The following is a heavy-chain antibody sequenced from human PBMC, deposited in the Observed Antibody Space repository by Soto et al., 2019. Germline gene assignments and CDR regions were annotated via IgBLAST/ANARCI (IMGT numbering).Heavy chain of an antibody. Sequence: GASVKVSCKASGYTFTSYGISWVRQAPGQGLEWMGWISAYNGNTNYAQKLQGRVTMTTDTSTSTAYMELRSLRSDDTAVYYCARELDYYDSSGYADAFEIWGQGTMVTVSS. CDR3: ARELDYYDSSGYADAFEI. CDR1: GYTFTSYG. J-gene: IGHJ3*02. V-gene: IGHV1-18*01. D-gene: IGHD3-22*01. CDR2: ISAYNGNT.